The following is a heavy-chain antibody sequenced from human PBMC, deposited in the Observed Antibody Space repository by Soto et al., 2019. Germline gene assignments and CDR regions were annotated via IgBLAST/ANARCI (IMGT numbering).Heavy chain of an antibody. V-gene: IGHV1-2*02. Sequence: ASVKLSCKASEYSFTDYYIHWVRQDPGHGLEWMGWINPNTGGTNYAQRFQGRVTMTRDTSISTVYMELSSLRSDDTAVYYCTRVSGGSYLIHFDYWGQGTLVTVSS. CDR2: INPNTGGT. CDR3: TRVSGGSYLIHFDY. CDR1: EYSFTDYY. J-gene: IGHJ4*02. D-gene: IGHD1-26*01.